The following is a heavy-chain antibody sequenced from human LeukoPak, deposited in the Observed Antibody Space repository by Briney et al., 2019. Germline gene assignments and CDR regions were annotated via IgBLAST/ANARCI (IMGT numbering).Heavy chain of an antibody. V-gene: IGHV4-59*01. J-gene: IGHJ4*02. D-gene: IGHD2/OR15-2a*01. CDR2: IYYSGNT. CDR3: ARPTGSTRFIDY. Sequence: SETLSLTCTVSGGSISPYYWSWIRQPPGKGLEWLGYIYYSGNTDYNPSLKSRVAISVDTSKNQFSLKLSSVTAADTAVYYCARPTGSTRFIDYWGQGTLVTVSS. CDR1: GGSISPYY.